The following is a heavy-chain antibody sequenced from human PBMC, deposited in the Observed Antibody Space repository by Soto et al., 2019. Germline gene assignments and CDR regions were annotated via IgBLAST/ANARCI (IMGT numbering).Heavy chain of an antibody. D-gene: IGHD3-10*01. V-gene: IGHV1-8*02. CDR1: GYTFTSYD. CDR3: ARGHRFGELLKVCYYYYGMDV. J-gene: IGHJ6*02. Sequence: ASVKVSCKASGYTFTSYDINWVRQATGHGHEWMGWMNPNSGNTGYAQKFQGRVTMTRNTSISTSYMELSSLRSEDTAVYYCARGHRFGELLKVCYYYYGMDVWGQGTTVTVSS. CDR2: MNPNSGNT.